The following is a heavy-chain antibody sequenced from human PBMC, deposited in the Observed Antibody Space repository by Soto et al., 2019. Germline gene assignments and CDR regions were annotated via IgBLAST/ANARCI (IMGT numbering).Heavy chain of an antibody. J-gene: IGHJ5*02. CDR3: ATLPHAYYDSSGYKPLFDP. CDR1: GYTLTELS. Sequence: ASVKVSCKVSGYTLTELSMHWVRQAPGKGLEWMGGFDPEDGETIYAQKFQGRVTMTEDTSTDTAYMELSSLRSEDTAVYYCATLPHAYYDSSGYKPLFDPWGQGTLVTVSS. V-gene: IGHV1-24*01. D-gene: IGHD3-22*01. CDR2: FDPEDGET.